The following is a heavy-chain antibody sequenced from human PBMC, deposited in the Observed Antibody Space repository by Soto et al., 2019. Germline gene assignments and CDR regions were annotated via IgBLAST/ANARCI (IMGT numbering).Heavy chain of an antibody. CDR3: ARVSKGAAVITNYYNYMDV. CDR2: IYYRGST. CDR1: GGYISSSSCH. D-gene: IGHD6-13*01. J-gene: IGHJ6*03. V-gene: IGHV4-39*01. Sequence: SQTMSLPCTVFGGYISSSSCHWGCIRQPPRKGMERIGSIYYRGSTYYKPSLKSRVTISVETSKKQFSLKLSSVTVADTAVYYCARVSKGAAVITNYYNYMDVWGKGTTVTVS.